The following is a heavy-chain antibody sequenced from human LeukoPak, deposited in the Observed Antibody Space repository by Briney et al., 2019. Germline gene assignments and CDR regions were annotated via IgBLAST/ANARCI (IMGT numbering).Heavy chain of an antibody. D-gene: IGHD1-1*01. CDR1: GIALIGNY. CDR3: AIAQSWNELFDS. V-gene: IGHV3-53*01. Sequence: GGSLTLSCAASGIALIGNYMSWVRQPPGKGLEWVSFISINTDTFYVDSVRGRFTISRDSSKNTLFLQMNSLRDEDSAVYYCAIAQSWNELFDSWGQGTLVTVSS. J-gene: IGHJ4*02. CDR2: ISINTDT.